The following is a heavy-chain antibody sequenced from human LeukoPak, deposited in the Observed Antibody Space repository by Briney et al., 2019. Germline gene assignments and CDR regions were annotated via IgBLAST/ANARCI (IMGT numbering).Heavy chain of an antibody. CDR2: TSSGGELT. D-gene: IGHD3-22*01. CDR1: GFTFSIYA. J-gene: IGHJ4*02. V-gene: IGHV3-23*01. Sequence: PGGSLRLSCAAPGFTFSIYAMSWVRQGTGKGPEWVSSTSSGGELTFYADSVKGRFTISRDNSKNTLYLQMNSLRAEDTAVYYCAKDRPNYYHDNGHYYRRGGDCWGQGTLVTVSS. CDR3: AKDRPNYYHDNGHYYRRGGDC.